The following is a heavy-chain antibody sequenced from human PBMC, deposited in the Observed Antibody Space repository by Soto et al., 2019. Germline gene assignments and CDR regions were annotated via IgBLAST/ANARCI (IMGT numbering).Heavy chain of an antibody. CDR1: GFTFSRYG. Sequence: GGSLRLSCAASGFTFSRYGMHWVRQAPGKGLEWVALIWNDGIRKVYVDSVKGRFTISRDNSKNTLDLQMNSLRAEDTAVYYCARDDDYEANAFDYWGPGTLVTVS. CDR3: ARDDDYEANAFDY. V-gene: IGHV3-33*01. J-gene: IGHJ4*02. D-gene: IGHD3-22*01. CDR2: IWNDGIRK.